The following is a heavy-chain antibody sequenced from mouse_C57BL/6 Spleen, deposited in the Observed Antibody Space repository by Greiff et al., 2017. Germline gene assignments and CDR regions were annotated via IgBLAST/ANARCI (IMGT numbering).Heavy chain of an antibody. CDR1: GFTFSSYA. V-gene: IGHV5-4*01. J-gene: IGHJ2*01. CDR3: ARASYYSNYYFDY. D-gene: IGHD2-5*01. CDR2: ISDGGSYT. Sequence: EVQLVESGGGLVKPGGSLKLSCAASGFTFSSYAMSWVRQTPEKRLEWVATISDGGSYTYYPDNVKGRFTISRDNAKNNLYLQMSHLKSEDTAMYYCARASYYSNYYFDYWGQGTTLTVSS.